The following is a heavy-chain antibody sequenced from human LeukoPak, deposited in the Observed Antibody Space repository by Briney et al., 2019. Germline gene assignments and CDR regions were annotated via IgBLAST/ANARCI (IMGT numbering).Heavy chain of an antibody. V-gene: IGHV1-24*01. CDR3: ARGGAYDFWSGRWAY. CDR1: GYTLTELS. CDR2: FDPEDGET. J-gene: IGHJ4*02. Sequence: ASVKVSCKVSGYTLTELSMHWVRQAPGKGLEWMGGFDPEDGETIYAQKFQGRVTITTDESTSTAYMELSSLRSEDTAVYYCARGGAYDFWSGRWAYWGQGTLVTVSS. D-gene: IGHD3-3*01.